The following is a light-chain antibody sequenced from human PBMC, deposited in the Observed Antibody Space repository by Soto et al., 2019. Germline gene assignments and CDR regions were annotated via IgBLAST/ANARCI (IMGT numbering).Light chain of an antibody. CDR1: SSNIGAGYD. V-gene: IGLV1-40*01. J-gene: IGLJ3*02. CDR3: QSFDSSLSGSV. CDR2: GNS. Sequence: QSALTQPPSVSGAPGQRVTISCTGSSSNIGAGYDVHWYQQLPGRAPKLLIYGNSNRPSGVPDRFSGSKSGTSASLAIAGLQAEDEADYYCQSFDSSLSGSVFGGGTKLTVL.